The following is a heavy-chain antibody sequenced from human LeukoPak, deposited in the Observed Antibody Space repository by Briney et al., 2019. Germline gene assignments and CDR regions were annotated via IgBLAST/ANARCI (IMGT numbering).Heavy chain of an antibody. CDR1: GYTFTSYY. CDR2: INPSGGST. V-gene: IGHV1-46*01. J-gene: IGHJ4*02. Sequence: ASVKVSCKASGYTFTSYYMHWVRQAPGQGLEWMGIINPSGGSTSYAQKFQGRVTMTRDTSTSTVYMELSSLRSEDTAVYYCVKDLRQQLNLDYWGQGTLVTVSS. D-gene: IGHD6-13*01. CDR3: VKDLRQQLNLDY.